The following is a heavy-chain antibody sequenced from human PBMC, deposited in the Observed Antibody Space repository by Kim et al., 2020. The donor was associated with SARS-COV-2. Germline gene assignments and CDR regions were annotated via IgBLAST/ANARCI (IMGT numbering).Heavy chain of an antibody. CDR3: ARADIVATIDWYYYYGMDV. D-gene: IGHD5-12*01. V-gene: IGHV3-30*04. CDR1: GFTFSSYA. J-gene: IGHJ6*02. Sequence: GGSLRLSCAASGFTFSSYAMHWVRQAPGKGLEWVAVISYDGSNKYYADSVKRRFTISRDNSKNTLYLQMNSLGAEDTAGYYCARADIVATIDWYYYYGMDVWGQGTTVTVSS. CDR2: ISYDGSNK.